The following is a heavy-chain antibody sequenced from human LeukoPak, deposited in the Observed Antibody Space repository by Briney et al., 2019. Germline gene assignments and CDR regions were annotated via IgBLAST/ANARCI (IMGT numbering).Heavy chain of an antibody. CDR3: ARSHDDGSGTLWYNWFDP. V-gene: IGHV4-39*07. CDR2: IYYSGST. CDR1: GGSISSSSYY. Sequence: SETLSLTCTVSGGSISSSSYYWGWIRQAPGKGLEWIGSIYYSGSTYYNPSLKSRVTISVDTSKNQFSLRLSSVTAADTAVYFCARSHDDGSGTLWYNWFDPWGQGTLVTVSS. D-gene: IGHD3-10*01. J-gene: IGHJ5*02.